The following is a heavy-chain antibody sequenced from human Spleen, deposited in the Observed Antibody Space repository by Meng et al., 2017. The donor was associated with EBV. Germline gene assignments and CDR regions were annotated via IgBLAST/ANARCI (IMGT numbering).Heavy chain of an antibody. J-gene: IGHJ5*02. CDR1: GDFISSNDG. V-gene: IGHV4-4*02. D-gene: IGHD3-10*01. CDR2: IYHGGIA. Sequence: VVLQGAGPGLVKPSGNLSLTGAVSGDFISSNDGLSWVRQPRGKGLEWIGEIYHGGIAYYNPSLKSRVTISVDKSKNQFSLNLTSVTAADTAVYYCARFTSMVRGAFDPWGQGTLVTVSS. CDR3: ARFTSMVRGAFDP.